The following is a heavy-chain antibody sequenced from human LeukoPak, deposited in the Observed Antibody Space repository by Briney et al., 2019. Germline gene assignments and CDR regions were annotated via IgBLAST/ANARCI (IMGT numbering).Heavy chain of an antibody. J-gene: IGHJ4*02. CDR2: FDPEDGET. D-gene: IGHD5-12*01. Sequence: ASAKVSCKVSGYTLTELSMHWVRQAPGKGLEWMGGFDPEDGETIYAQKFQGRVTMTEDTSTDTAYMELSSLRSEDTAVYYCATVSGYDYPTGYWGQGTLVTVSS. V-gene: IGHV1-24*01. CDR1: GYTLTELS. CDR3: ATVSGYDYPTGY.